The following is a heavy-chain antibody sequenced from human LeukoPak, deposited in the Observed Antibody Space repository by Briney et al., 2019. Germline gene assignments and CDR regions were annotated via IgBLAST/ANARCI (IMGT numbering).Heavy chain of an antibody. J-gene: IGHJ6*04. D-gene: IGHD3-10*02. CDR1: GFTFSSYA. Sequence: PGGSLRLSCAASGFTFSSYAMRWVCQAPGKGLEWVSGICWNSGSIGYADSVKGRLTISRDNAKNSLYLQMNSLRAEDTAVYYCAELGITMIGGVWGKGTTVTISS. CDR2: ICWNSGSI. V-gene: IGHV3-23*01. CDR3: AELGITMIGGV.